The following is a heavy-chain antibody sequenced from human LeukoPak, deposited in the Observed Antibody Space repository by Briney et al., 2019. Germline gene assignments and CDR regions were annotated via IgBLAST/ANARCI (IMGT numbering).Heavy chain of an antibody. CDR2: ISGSDGGT. CDR3: AKGSLSYCSGRCYYFDY. J-gene: IGHJ4*02. CDR1: GFTFSSYA. D-gene: IGHD2-15*01. Sequence: GGSLRLSCAASGFTFSSYAMSWVRQAPGKGLEWASGISGSDGGTYNADSVKGRFTISRDNSKNTLYLQMNSLRAEDAAVYYCAKGSLSYCSGRCYYFDYWGQGTLVTVSS. V-gene: IGHV3-23*01.